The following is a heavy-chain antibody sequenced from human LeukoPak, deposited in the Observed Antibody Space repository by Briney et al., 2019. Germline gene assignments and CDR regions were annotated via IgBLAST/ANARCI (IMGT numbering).Heavy chain of an antibody. CDR2: MNPNIGNT. CDR3: AREVGGITIFGVVMRAFDY. CDR1: GYTFTSYD. D-gene: IGHD3-3*01. Sequence: ASVKVSCKASGYTFTSYDMNGVRQATGQGGEGMGWMNPNIGNTGYAQTFPGRFTMTMYTSIRTAYMELSSLRSEDTAVYYCAREVGGITIFGVVMRAFDYWGQGTLVTVSS. J-gene: IGHJ4*02. V-gene: IGHV1-8*01.